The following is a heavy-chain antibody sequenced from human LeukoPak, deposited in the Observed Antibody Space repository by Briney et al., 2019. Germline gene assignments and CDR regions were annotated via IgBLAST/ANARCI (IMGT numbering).Heavy chain of an antibody. CDR3: ARGGFHHGVDI. J-gene: IGHJ3*02. CDR2: IDNDGSDT. CDR1: GFTFSSCW. Sequence: GGSLRLSCAASGFTFSSCWIHWVRQAPGKGLAWVSRIDNDGSDTIFADSVKGRFTLSRDNAKNTVYLQMNSLRAEDTAVYYCARGGFHHGVDIWGQGTMVTVS. D-gene: IGHD4-17*01. V-gene: IGHV3-74*01.